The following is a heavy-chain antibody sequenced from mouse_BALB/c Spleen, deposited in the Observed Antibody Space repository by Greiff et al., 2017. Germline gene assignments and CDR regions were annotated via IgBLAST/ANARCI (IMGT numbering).Heavy chain of an antibody. J-gene: IGHJ4*01. CDR3: AREATARATSYAMDY. V-gene: IGHV5-6-5*01. Sequence: EVMLVESGGGLVKPGGSLKLSCAASGFTFSSYAMSWVRQTPEKRLEWVASISSGGSTYYPDSVKGRFTISRDNARNILYLQMSSLRSEDTAMYYCAREATARATSYAMDYWGQGTSVTFSS. CDR2: ISSGGST. D-gene: IGHD3-2*01. CDR1: GFTFSSYA.